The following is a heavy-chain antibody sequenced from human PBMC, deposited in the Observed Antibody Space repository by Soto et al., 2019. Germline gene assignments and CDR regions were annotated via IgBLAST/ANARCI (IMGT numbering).Heavy chain of an antibody. D-gene: IGHD6-19*01. CDR2: IYYSGST. CDR3: ARVIAVAGTQDLFDY. Sequence: SETLSLTCTVSGASISRCYWSWIRQPPGKGLEWIGYIYYSGSTNYNPSLKSRVTMSVDTSKNQFSLKLSSVTAADTAVYYCARVIAVAGTQDLFDYWGQGTLVTVSS. CDR1: GASISRCY. V-gene: IGHV4-59*08. J-gene: IGHJ4*02.